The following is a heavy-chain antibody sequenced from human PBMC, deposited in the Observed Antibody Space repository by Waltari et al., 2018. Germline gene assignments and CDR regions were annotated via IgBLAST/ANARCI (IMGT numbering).Heavy chain of an antibody. CDR1: AFNFSDYG. J-gene: IGHJ4*02. CDR3: ASVTGTGY. CDR2: VSFDETTK. D-gene: IGHD1-20*01. Sequence: QVQLLESGGGVVQPGGSLRLSCEASAFNFSDYGMHWVRQAPGKGLEWLAVVSFDETTKYYADSVKGRFTISRDNSRNTVFLDMNSLRPEDTATYYCASVTGTGYWGQGTLVTVSS. V-gene: IGHV3-30*03.